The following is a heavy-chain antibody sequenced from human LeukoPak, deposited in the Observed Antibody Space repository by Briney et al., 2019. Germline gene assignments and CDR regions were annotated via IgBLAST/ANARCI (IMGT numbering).Heavy chain of an antibody. J-gene: IGHJ5*01. Sequence: ASVKVSCKASGYTFTEYGIRWVRQAPGHGLEWMGWLSTYNGDTYYPQKVQGRVTMTTDTSTTTGYMELRSLRSDDTAVYYCARTPNYGSGSLFFWFDSWGQGTLVTVSS. V-gene: IGHV1-18*01. CDR2: LSTYNGDT. CDR3: ARTPNYGSGSLFFWFDS. D-gene: IGHD3-10*01. CDR1: GYTFTEYG.